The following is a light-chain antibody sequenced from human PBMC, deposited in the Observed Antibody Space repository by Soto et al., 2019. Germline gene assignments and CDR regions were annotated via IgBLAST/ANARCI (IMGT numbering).Light chain of an antibody. CDR2: DVS. V-gene: IGKV3-15*01. CDR1: QGVTTN. Sequence: DIMMTQSPATLSVSTVERVTLSCRAGQGVTTNFAWYQQKSGQSPRLLIYDVSSRATGVPSRFSGTGSETDFTLTISGLQSEDSAIYFCQQYNNWPFSFGPGTRLEIK. J-gene: IGKJ5*01. CDR3: QQYNNWPFS.